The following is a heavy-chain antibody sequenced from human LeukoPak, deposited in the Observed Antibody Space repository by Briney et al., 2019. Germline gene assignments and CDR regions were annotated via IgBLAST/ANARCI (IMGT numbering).Heavy chain of an antibody. V-gene: IGHV3-30*18. CDR3: AKSGIVGATIRGCDY. CDR1: GFTFSSYG. CDR2: ISYDGSNK. Sequence: EPGRSLRLSCAASGFTFSSYGMHWVRQAPGKGLEWVAVISYDGSNKYYADSVKGRFTISRDNSKNTLYLQMNSLRAEDTAVYYCAKSGIVGATIRGCDYWGQGTLVTVSS. J-gene: IGHJ4*02. D-gene: IGHD1-26*01.